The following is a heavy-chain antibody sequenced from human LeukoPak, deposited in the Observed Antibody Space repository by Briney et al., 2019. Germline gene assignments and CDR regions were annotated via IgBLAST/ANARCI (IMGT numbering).Heavy chain of an antibody. CDR2: INHSGST. Sequence: SETLSLTCAVYGGSFSGYYWSWIRQPPGKGLEWIGEINHSGSTNYNPSLKSRVTISVDTSKNQFSLKLTSVTAADTAVYYCATTILLWFGTNTFDPWGQGTLVTVSS. J-gene: IGHJ5*02. D-gene: IGHD3-10*01. CDR1: GGSFSGYY. V-gene: IGHV4-34*01. CDR3: ATTILLWFGTNTFDP.